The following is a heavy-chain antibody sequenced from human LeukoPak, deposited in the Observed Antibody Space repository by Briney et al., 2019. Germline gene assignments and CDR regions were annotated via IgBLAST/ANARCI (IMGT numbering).Heavy chain of an antibody. V-gene: IGHV3-48*01. Sequence: GGSLRLSCAASGFTFSSYGINWVRQAPGKGLEWVSYISSRSSTIYYADSVKGRFTISRDNAKNSLYLQMNSLRAEDTAVYYCARDFYSSSWNFDYWGQGTLVTVSS. J-gene: IGHJ4*02. CDR3: ARDFYSSSWNFDY. D-gene: IGHD6-13*01. CDR1: GFTFSSYG. CDR2: ISSRSSTI.